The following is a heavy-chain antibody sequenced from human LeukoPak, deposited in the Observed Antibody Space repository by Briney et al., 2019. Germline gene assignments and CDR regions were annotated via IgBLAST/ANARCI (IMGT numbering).Heavy chain of an antibody. Sequence: GGSLRLSCAASGFTFSSYWMHWVRQAPGKGLVWVSRINSDGSSTSYADSVKGRFTISRDNAKNSLYLQMNSLRAEDTAVYYCARDRGGYYRDYFDYWGQGTLVTVSS. D-gene: IGHD3-22*01. J-gene: IGHJ4*02. V-gene: IGHV3-74*01. CDR2: INSDGSST. CDR3: ARDRGGYYRDYFDY. CDR1: GFTFSSYW.